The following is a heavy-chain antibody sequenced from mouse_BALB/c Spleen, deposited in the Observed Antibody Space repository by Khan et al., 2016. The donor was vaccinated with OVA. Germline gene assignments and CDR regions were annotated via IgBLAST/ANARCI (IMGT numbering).Heavy chain of an antibody. V-gene: IGHV5-6-5*01. CDR2: NSSGDIT. CDR1: GLTFSNYG. CDR3: ARTYWFAY. Sequence: EVELVESGGGLVKPGGSLKLSCAASGLTFSNYGVSCVRQTPEKRMEWVASNSSGDITYYPDSVKGRFTISSDNARNILYLQLSSLTSEDTAMYYCARTYWFAYWGQGTLVTVSA. J-gene: IGHJ3*01.